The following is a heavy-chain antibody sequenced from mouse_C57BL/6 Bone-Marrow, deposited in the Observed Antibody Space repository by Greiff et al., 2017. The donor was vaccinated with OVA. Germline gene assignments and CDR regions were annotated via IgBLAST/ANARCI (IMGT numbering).Heavy chain of an antibody. D-gene: IGHD2-2*01. CDR1: GYTFTDHT. J-gene: IGHJ2*01. V-gene: IGHV1-78*01. CDR3: AREGYDFYYLDD. CDR2: IYPRDGST. Sequence: QVQLQQSDAELVKPGASVKISCKVSGYTFTDHTIHWMKQRPEQGLEWIGYIYPRDGSTKYNEKFKGKATLTADKSSSTAYMQLNSLTSEDSAGYVCAREGYDFYYLDDWGQGTTLTVSS.